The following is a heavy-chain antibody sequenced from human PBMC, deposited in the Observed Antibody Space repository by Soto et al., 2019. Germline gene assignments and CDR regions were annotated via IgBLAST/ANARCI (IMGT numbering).Heavy chain of an antibody. D-gene: IGHD1-26*01. CDR3: ARGSDSGSYSYYYYGMDV. Sequence: ASVKVSCKASGYTFTSYDINWVRQAPGQGLEWMGIINPSGGSTSYAQKFQGRVTMTRDTSTSTVYMELSSLRSEDTAVYYCARGSDSGSYSYYYYGMDVWGQGTTVTVSS. CDR2: INPSGGST. J-gene: IGHJ6*02. CDR1: GYTFTSYD. V-gene: IGHV1-46*01.